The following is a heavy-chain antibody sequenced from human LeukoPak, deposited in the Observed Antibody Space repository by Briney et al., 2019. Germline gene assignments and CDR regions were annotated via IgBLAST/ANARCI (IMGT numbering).Heavy chain of an antibody. CDR1: GFSFGSYS. D-gene: IGHD4-17*01. V-gene: IGHV3-21*01. Sequence: PGGFLRLSCAASGFSFGSYSMNWVRQAPGKGPEWVSSMSGSSDYIYYTDSVKGRFTISRDNAKKSLYLQMNGLRAADTAVYFCARQMTTVTKGRYYYNGMDVWGQGTTVTVSS. CDR3: ARQMTTVTKGRYYYNGMDV. J-gene: IGHJ6*02. CDR2: MSGSSDYI.